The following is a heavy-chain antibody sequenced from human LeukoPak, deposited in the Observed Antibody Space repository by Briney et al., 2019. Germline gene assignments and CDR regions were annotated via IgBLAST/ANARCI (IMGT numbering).Heavy chain of an antibody. CDR2: ILYSGTT. V-gene: IGHV4-59*11. CDR1: GGSISPHY. Sequence: SETLSLTCTVSGGSISPHYWRWIRQTPGKGLEWIGYILYSGTTTNYNPSLKSRVTISVDTSKNQFSLKLSSVTAADTAVYYCARVGDWNDLVYWGQGTLVTVSS. D-gene: IGHD1-1*01. J-gene: IGHJ4*02. CDR3: ARVGDWNDLVY.